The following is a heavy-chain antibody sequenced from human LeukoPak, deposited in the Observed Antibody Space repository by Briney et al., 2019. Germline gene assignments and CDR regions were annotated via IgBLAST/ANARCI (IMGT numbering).Heavy chain of an antibody. CDR2: ISSSGTYI. CDR3: ARVLEPGHCFDY. D-gene: IGHD1-1*01. J-gene: IGHJ4*02. CDR1: GFTFSSYS. Sequence: GGSLRLSCAASGFTFSSYSINWVRQAPGKGLEGVSSISSSGTYIYYADSVKGRFTISRDNAKNSLYLQMNSLRAEDSAVYYCARVLEPGHCFDYWGQGALVTVSS. V-gene: IGHV3-21*01.